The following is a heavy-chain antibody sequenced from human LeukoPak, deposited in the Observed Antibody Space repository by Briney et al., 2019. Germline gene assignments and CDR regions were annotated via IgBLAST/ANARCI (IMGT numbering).Heavy chain of an antibody. CDR3: ARDLMGYNYFYMDV. V-gene: IGHV3-21*01. J-gene: IGHJ6*03. CDR1: GFTLSSYN. CDR2: ISSSSSYI. D-gene: IGHD3-16*02. Sequence: PGGSLRLSCAASGFTLSSYNMNWVRQAPGKGLEWVSSISSSSSYIYYADSVKGRFTISRDSAKNSLSLQMNSLRAEDTAVYYCARDLMGYNYFYMDVWGKGTTVTVSS.